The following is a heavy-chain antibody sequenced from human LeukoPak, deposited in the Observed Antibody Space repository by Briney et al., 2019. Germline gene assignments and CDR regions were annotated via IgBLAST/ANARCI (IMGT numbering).Heavy chain of an antibody. J-gene: IGHJ6*03. CDR1: GGTFSSNA. CDR3: ARQGPTYYDSSGYYYAEDYYMDV. D-gene: IGHD3-22*01. CDR2: IIPIFGIA. V-gene: IGHV1-69*10. Sequence: SVKVSCTASGGTFSSNAISWVRQAPGQGLEWMGGIIPIFGIANYAQKFQDRVTITADKSTSTAYMELSSLRSEDTAVYYCARQGPTYYDSSGYYYAEDYYMDVWGKGTTVTVSS.